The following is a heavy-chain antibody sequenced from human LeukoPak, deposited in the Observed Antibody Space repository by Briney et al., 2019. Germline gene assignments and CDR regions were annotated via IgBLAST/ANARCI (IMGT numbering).Heavy chain of an antibody. Sequence: SETLSLTCTVSGGSISSSSYYWGWIRQPPGKGLEWIGSIYYSGSTYYNPSLKSRVTISVDTSKNQFSLKLSSVTAADTAVYYCARESVIAAAGTESSHYYYYYYMDVWGKGTTVTISS. D-gene: IGHD6-13*01. V-gene: IGHV4-39*07. CDR3: ARESVIAAAGTESSHYYYYYYMDV. CDR2: IYYSGST. CDR1: GGSISSSSYY. J-gene: IGHJ6*03.